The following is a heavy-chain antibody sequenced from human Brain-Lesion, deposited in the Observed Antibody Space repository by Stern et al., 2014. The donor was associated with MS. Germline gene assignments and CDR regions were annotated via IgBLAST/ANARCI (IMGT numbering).Heavy chain of an antibody. Sequence: VQLVESGAEVKKPGASVKVSCKTSGYIFTFYYIHWVRQAPGQGLEWMAWINPNTGGTKYAQKFQGRVTMSRDTSISTAYVELSSLTSDDTAVYYCARDQRGITIFGVVTDYYYLGMDVWGQGTTVTVSS. J-gene: IGHJ6*02. CDR2: INPNTGGT. D-gene: IGHD3-3*01. V-gene: IGHV1-2*02. CDR3: ARDQRGITIFGVVTDYYYLGMDV. CDR1: GYIFTFYY.